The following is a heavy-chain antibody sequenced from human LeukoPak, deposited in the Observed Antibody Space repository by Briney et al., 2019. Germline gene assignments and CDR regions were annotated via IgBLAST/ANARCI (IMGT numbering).Heavy chain of an antibody. J-gene: IGHJ4*02. CDR2: IWYDGSNK. V-gene: IGHV3-33*06. CDR1: GFTFSSYG. CDR3: AKDRGVQLWLFDY. Sequence: PGGSLRLSXAASGFTFSSYGMHWVRQAPGKGLEWVAVIWYDGSNKYYADSVKGRFTISRDNSKNTLYLQMNSLRAEDTAVYYCAKDRGVQLWLFDYWGQGTLVTVSS. D-gene: IGHD5-18*01.